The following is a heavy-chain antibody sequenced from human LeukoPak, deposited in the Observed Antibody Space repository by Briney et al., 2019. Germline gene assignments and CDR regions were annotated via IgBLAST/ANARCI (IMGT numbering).Heavy chain of an antibody. CDR2: INPNSGGT. CDR1: GYTFTGYY. J-gene: IGHJ4*02. V-gene: IGHV1-2*02. Sequence: ASVKVSFKASGYTFTGYYMHWVRQAPGQGLEWMGWINPNSGGTNHAQKFQGRVTMTRDTSISTAYMELSRLRSDDTAVYYCARGNNRDDILTGTFDYWGQGTLVTVSS. CDR3: ARGNNRDDILTGTFDY. D-gene: IGHD3-9*01.